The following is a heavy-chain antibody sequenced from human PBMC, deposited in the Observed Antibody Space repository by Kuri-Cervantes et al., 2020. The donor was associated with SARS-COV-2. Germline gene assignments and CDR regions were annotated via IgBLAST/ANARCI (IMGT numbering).Heavy chain of an antibody. CDR3: ARDPYVGSGYYLLDF. Sequence: GESLKISCEASGFIFSDYAIDWVRQAPGKGLEWVAIISYDGRNTKFADSVQGRFTISRDNDKHTLYLQVNSVKTEDTAVYYCARDPYVGSGYYLLDFWGQGTLVTVSS. D-gene: IGHD3-22*01. CDR1: GFIFSDYA. V-gene: IGHV3-30*04. CDR2: ISYDGRNT. J-gene: IGHJ4*02.